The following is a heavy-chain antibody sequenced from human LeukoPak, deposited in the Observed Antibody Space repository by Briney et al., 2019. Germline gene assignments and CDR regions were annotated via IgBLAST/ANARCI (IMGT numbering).Heavy chain of an antibody. V-gene: IGHV3-23*01. Sequence: GGSLRLSCAASGFTFSSYAMSWVRQAPGKGLEWVSAISGSGGSTYYADSVKGRFTISRDNSKNTLYLQMNSLRAEDTAVYYCAKTIGYSSSYGDAFDIWGQGTTVTVSS. D-gene: IGHD6-13*01. J-gene: IGHJ3*02. CDR3: AKTIGYSSSYGDAFDI. CDR1: GFTFSSYA. CDR2: ISGSGGST.